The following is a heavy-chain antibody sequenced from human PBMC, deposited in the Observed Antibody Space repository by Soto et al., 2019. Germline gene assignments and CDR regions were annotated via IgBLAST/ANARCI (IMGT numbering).Heavy chain of an antibody. Sequence: PSETLSLTCTVSGDSISSSSHYWGWIRQPPGKGLEWIGSIYYSGSTRYNPSLKSRVTISGDSSKNQFSLKVYSVTAADTAVYYCARQIDSSWESFDYWGQGALVTVSS. D-gene: IGHD6-13*01. J-gene: IGHJ4*02. CDR1: GDSISSSSHY. CDR2: IYYSGST. V-gene: IGHV4-39*01. CDR3: ARQIDSSWESFDY.